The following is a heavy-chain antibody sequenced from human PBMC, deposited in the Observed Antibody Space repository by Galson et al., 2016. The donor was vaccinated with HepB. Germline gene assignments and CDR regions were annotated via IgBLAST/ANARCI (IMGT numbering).Heavy chain of an antibody. CDR3: ARDGDCTSVGCCGLSIGIYFDY. CDR2: ISHDGRHQ. CDR1: GFTFSSFS. D-gene: IGHD2-8*02. V-gene: IGHV3-30*04. J-gene: IGHJ4*02. Sequence: SLRLSCAASGFTFSSFSLHWVRQAPGKGLEWVAFISHDGRHQYYADSVKGRFTISRDNSKNTLYLQMNSLRTEDTAMYYCARDGDCTSVGCCGLSIGIYFDYWGQGSLVTVSS.